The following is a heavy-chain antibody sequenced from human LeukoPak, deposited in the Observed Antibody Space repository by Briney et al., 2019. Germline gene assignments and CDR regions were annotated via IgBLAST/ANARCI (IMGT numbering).Heavy chain of an antibody. V-gene: IGHV3-30*18. D-gene: IGHD1/OR15-1a*01. J-gene: IGHJ2*01. Sequence: GGSLRHSCAASGFTFSSYAMHWVRQAPGKGLEWVAVISYDGSYKYYADSVKGRFTISRDNSKNTLYLQMDTLRTEDTAVFYCAKGTGNWYFDLWGRGTLVTVSS. CDR3: AKGTGNWYFDL. CDR2: ISYDGSYK. CDR1: GFTFSSYA.